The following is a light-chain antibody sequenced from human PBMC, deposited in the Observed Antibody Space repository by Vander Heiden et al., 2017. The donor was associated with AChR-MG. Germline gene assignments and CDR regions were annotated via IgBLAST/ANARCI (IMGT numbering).Light chain of an antibody. CDR2: AAS. J-gene: IGKJ2*01. CDR3: QQSVSKTQS. V-gene: IGKV1-39*01. CDR1: QSVSIS. Sequence: DIQLTQSPSSLSASVVDRVTIPCRASQSVSISLNWYQQKPGKAPSLLIFAASRLQGGVPSRFSGSGSGTEFTLTISSLLREDFATYYCQQSVSKTQSFGQGTKLEMK.